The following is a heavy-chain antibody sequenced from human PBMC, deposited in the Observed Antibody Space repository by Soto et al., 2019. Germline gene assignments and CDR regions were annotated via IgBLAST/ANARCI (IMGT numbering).Heavy chain of an antibody. Sequence: QVQLVQSGAEVKKPGSSGKVSCKASGGTFSSYAISWVRQAPGQGLEWMGGIIPIFGTANYAQKFQGRVTITADESTSTAYMELSSLRSEDTAVYYCARVKLSLGDCSGGSCYNWFDPWGQGTLVTVSS. CDR3: ARVKLSLGDCSGGSCYNWFDP. V-gene: IGHV1-69*01. J-gene: IGHJ5*02. CDR2: IIPIFGTA. D-gene: IGHD2-15*01. CDR1: GGTFSSYA.